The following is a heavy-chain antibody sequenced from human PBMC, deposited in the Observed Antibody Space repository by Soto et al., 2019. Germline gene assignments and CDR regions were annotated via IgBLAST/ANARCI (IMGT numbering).Heavy chain of an antibody. Sequence: QVLLVQSGAEVTRPGASVKVSCKASGYTFTSYYMHWVRQAPGQGLEWMAMINPSGGRTKYAQIFQGRVTLTRDTSTGTVDMELSSLTSEDTAIYYCARGPSCGGGCYPFDYWGQGTQVTVSS. J-gene: IGHJ4*02. D-gene: IGHD2-21*02. CDR3: ARGPSCGGGCYPFDY. V-gene: IGHV1-46*01. CDR1: GYTFTSYY. CDR2: INPSGGRT.